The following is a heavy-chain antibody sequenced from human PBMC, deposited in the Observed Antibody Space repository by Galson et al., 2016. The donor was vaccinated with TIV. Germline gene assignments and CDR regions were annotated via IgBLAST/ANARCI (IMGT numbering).Heavy chain of an antibody. V-gene: IGHV1-2*02. Sequence: SVKVSCKASGYTFTDYYIHWVRQAPGQGLEWMGWINPKSGDTKYAQKFEGRVTMTRDTSISTVFMELSSLIYDDTAVFYCARKRHMDYWGQGTLVTVSS. CDR2: INPKSGDT. CDR3: ARKRHMDY. CDR1: GYTFTDYY. J-gene: IGHJ4*02.